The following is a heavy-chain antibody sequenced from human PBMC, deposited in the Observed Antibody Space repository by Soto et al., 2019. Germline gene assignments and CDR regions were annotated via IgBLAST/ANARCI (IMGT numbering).Heavy chain of an antibody. J-gene: IGHJ6*03. Sequence: ASVKVSCKASGYTFTSYDINWVRQATGQGLEWMGWMNPNSGNTGYAQKFQGRVTMTRNTSISTAYMELSSLRSEDTAVYYCARGIMITLAYYMDVWGKGTTVTVSS. V-gene: IGHV1-8*01. CDR2: MNPNSGNT. D-gene: IGHD3-16*01. CDR3: ARGIMITLAYYMDV. CDR1: GYTFTSYD.